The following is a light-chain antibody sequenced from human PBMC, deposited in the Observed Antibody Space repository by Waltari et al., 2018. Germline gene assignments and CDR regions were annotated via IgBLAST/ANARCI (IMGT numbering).Light chain of an antibody. V-gene: IGKV1-17*01. J-gene: IGKJ2*03. CDR1: QGISSY. Sequence: DIQMSQSPSSLSASVGDRVTVSCRASQGISSYLNWYQQKPGKAPKLLIYYANSLASGVPSRFSGSGSGTEFTLTIRSLQPEDFATYYCQQGNTYPYSFGQGTKVEIK. CDR2: YAN. CDR3: QQGNTYPYS.